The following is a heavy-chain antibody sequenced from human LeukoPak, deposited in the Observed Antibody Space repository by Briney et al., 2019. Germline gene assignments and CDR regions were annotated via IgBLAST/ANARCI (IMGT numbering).Heavy chain of an antibody. J-gene: IGHJ3*02. Sequence: SETLSLTCSVSDDSITMYYWTWIRQPPGKGLEWIGYVDHTGSTNFNPSLKSRVTISVDTSKNQFSLKLSSVTAADTAVYYCACLTTADAFDIWGQGTMVTVSS. CDR3: ACLTTADAFDI. D-gene: IGHD3-22*01. V-gene: IGHV4-59*01. CDR1: DDSITMYY. CDR2: VDHTGST.